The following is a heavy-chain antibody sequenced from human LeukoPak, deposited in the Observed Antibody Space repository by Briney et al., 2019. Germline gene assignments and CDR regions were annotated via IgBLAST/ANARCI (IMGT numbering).Heavy chain of an antibody. D-gene: IGHD2-8*01. CDR1: GYTVTELS. CDR3: ATTPCTNGVCYTRWFDP. J-gene: IGHJ5*02. CDR2: FDPEDGET. Sequence: GASVKASCKVSGYTVTELSMHWVRQAPGKGLEWMGGFDPEDGETIYAQKFQGRVTMTEDTSTDTAYMELSSLRSEDTAVYYCATTPCTNGVCYTRWFDPWGQGTLVTVSS. V-gene: IGHV1-24*01.